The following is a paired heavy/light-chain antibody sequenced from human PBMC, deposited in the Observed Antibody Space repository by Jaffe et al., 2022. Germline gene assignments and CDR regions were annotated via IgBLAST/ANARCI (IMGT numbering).Heavy chain of an antibody. Sequence: QVQLVQSGADVKKPGSSVKVSCKPSGGTFGAYGITWARQAPGQGLEWMGGIIPLFGAQHYAPNFQGRVTISADASTGTAYMDLTSLRSEDTAVYYCAWHDPGRWYFDCWGQGTLVTVSS. D-gene: IGHD1-1*01. V-gene: IGHV1-69*01. CDR1: GGTFGAYG. J-gene: IGHJ4*02. CDR3: AWHDPGRWYFDC. CDR2: IIPLFGAQ.
Light chain of an antibody. Sequence: EIVMTQSPATLSVSPGERATLSCRASQSITNYLAWYQQKPGQAPRLLIYDASTRATGIPARFSGSGSGTEFTLTISSLQSEDFAVYYCQQYSDCPPVTFGQGTRLDIK. V-gene: IGKV3-15*01. J-gene: IGKJ5*01. CDR3: QQYSDCPPVT. CDR1: QSITNY. CDR2: DAS.